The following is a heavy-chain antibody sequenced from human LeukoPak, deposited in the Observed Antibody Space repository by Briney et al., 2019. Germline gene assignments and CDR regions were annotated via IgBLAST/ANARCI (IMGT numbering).Heavy chain of an antibody. CDR2: LSGSGGST. Sequence: PGGSLRLSCAASGFTFSSYAMSWVRQAPGKGLEWVSSLSGSGGSTYYADSVKGRFTISRDNSKNTLYLQMHSLRAVDTAVYYCAKVDLGYYDFWSGYDFDFWGQGTLVTVSS. CDR1: GFTFSSYA. J-gene: IGHJ4*02. CDR3: AKVDLGYYDFWSGYDFDF. D-gene: IGHD3-3*01. V-gene: IGHV3-23*01.